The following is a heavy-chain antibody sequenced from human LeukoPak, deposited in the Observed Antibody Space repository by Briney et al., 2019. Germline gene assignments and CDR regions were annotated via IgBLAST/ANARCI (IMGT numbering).Heavy chain of an antibody. D-gene: IGHD2-21*01. V-gene: IGHV1-2*02. CDR1: GYTFTDYY. J-gene: IGHJ5*02. Sequence: GASVKVSCKTSGYTFTDYYMHWVRQAPGQGLEWMGWINPNSGVTSSAQKFQGRVTMTRDTSITTIYMEVRWLTSDDTAIYYCARADRLDGAPYLIGPWGQGTLVTVSS. CDR3: ARADRLDGAPYLIGP. CDR2: INPNSGVT.